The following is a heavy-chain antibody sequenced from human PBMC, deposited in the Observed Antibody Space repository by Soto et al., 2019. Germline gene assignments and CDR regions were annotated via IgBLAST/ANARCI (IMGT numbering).Heavy chain of an antibody. Sequence: EVQLVESGGALVQPGRSLRLSCAASGFTFDDYAMHWVRQPPGKGLEWVSGISWNSGSIDYADSVKGRFTISRDNAKNSLYLQMNSLRAEDTASYYCAKGPRDLDAFDIWGQGTMVTVSS. CDR1: GFTFDDYA. V-gene: IGHV3-9*01. CDR2: ISWNSGSI. J-gene: IGHJ3*02. CDR3: AKGPRDLDAFDI.